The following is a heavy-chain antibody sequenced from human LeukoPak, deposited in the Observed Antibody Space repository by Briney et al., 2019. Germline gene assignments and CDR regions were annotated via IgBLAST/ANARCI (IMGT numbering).Heavy chain of an antibody. D-gene: IGHD1-26*01. CDR1: GFTFSSYA. CDR2: ISGGGGDA. CDR3: AKDRTVGASYWYFDL. J-gene: IGHJ2*01. V-gene: IGHV3-23*01. Sequence: GGSLRLSCAASGFTFSSYAMSWVRQAPGKGLDWVSTISGGGGDAYYAESVKGRFTISRDSSRNTLFLHMNTLRAEDTAIYYCAKDRTVGASYWYFDLWGRGTLVTVSS.